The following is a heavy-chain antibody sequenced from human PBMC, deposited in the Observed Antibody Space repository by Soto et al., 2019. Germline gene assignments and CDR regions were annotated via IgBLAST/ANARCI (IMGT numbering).Heavy chain of an antibody. CDR3: AKGGYYYDSSGYN. CDR2: ISGSGGST. CDR1: GFTFSSYA. Sequence: GGSLRLSCAASGFTFSSYAMSWVRQAPGKGLEWVSAISGSGGSTFYADSVKGRFTISRDNSKNTLYLQMNSLRAEDTAVYYCAKGGYYYDSSGYNWGQGTLVTVSS. J-gene: IGHJ4*02. V-gene: IGHV3-23*01. D-gene: IGHD3-22*01.